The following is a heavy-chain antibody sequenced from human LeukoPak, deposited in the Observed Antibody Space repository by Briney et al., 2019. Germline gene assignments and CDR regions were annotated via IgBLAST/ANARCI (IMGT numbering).Heavy chain of an antibody. V-gene: IGHV3-21*01. D-gene: IGHD3-22*01. CDR3: VRGYDSSGYLDY. CDR1: GFTFSSYS. J-gene: IGHJ4*02. CDR2: ISSSSSYI. Sequence: GGSLRLSCAASGFTFSSYSMNWVRQAPGKGLEWVSSISSSSSYIYYADSVKGRFTISRDNAKNSLYLQMNSLRAEDTAVYYCVRGYDSSGYLDYWGQGTLVTVSS.